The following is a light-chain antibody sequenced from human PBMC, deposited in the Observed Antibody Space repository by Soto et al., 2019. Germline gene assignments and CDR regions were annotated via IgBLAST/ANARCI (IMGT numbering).Light chain of an antibody. CDR1: QSVSSY. V-gene: IGKV3-11*01. CDR3: QQRRNWPIT. Sequence: EVVLTQSPATRSLSPGEGATLSCRACQSVSSYLAWFRQRRGQAPRLVIYDASNRAFGIPARISGSGSGTDFTLTISSLEPEDFAVYYCQQRRNWPITFGQGTRLEIK. J-gene: IGKJ5*01. CDR2: DAS.